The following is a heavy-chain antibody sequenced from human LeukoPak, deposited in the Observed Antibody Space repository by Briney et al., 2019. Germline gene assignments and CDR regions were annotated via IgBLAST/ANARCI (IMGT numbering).Heavy chain of an antibody. Sequence: SETLSLTCTVSGGSISSYYWSWIRQPPGKGLEWLGYIYYSGSTNYNPSLKSRVTISVDTSKNQFSLKLSSVTAADTAVYYCAGDDPYCGGDCYAFDIWGQGTMVTVSS. CDR3: AGDDPYCGGDCYAFDI. CDR1: GGSISSYY. D-gene: IGHD2-21*02. J-gene: IGHJ3*02. V-gene: IGHV4-59*01. CDR2: IYYSGST.